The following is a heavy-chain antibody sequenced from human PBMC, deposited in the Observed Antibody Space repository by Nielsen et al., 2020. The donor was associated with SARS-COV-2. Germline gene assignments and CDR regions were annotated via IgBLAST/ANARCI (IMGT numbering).Heavy chain of an antibody. D-gene: IGHD6-19*01. V-gene: IGHV1-69*06. CDR2: IIPIFGTA. Sequence: WVRQAPGQGLEWMGGIIPIFGTANYAQKFQGRVTITADKSTSTAYMELSSLRSEDTAVYYCARRGIAVAAIYYYYGMDVWGQGTTVTVSS. CDR3: ARRGIAVAAIYYYYGMDV. J-gene: IGHJ6*02.